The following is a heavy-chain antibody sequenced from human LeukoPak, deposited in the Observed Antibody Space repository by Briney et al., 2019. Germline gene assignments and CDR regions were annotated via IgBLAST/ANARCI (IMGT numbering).Heavy chain of an antibody. CDR2: ISDSGGST. CDR1: GITLSNYG. CDR3: AKRGVVIRVILVGFHKEANYFDS. D-gene: IGHD3-10*01. V-gene: IGHV3-23*01. J-gene: IGHJ4*02. Sequence: GGSLRLSCAVSGITLSNYGMSWVRQAPGRGLEWVAGISDSGGSTKYADSVKGRFTISRDNPKNTLYLQMNSLRAEDTAVYFCAKRGVVIRVILVGFHKEANYFDSWGQGALVTVSS.